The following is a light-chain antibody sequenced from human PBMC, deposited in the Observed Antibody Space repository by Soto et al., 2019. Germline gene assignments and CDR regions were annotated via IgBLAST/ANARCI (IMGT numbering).Light chain of an antibody. CDR2: NTN. CDR3: AAWDDSLNGYV. Sequence: QSVVTQPPSASGTPGQRVTISCSGSSSDIGTNTVNWYQQLPGTAPKLLIYNTNQRPSGVPDRFSGSRSGTSASLAISGLQSEDEADFYCAAWDDSLNGYVFGTGTKVTVL. J-gene: IGLJ1*01. V-gene: IGLV1-44*01. CDR1: SSDIGTNT.